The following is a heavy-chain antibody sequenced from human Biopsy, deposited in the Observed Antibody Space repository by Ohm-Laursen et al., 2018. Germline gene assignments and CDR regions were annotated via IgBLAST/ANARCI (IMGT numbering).Heavy chain of an antibody. V-gene: IGHV3-21*06. CDR1: GFAFSDYN. CDR2: ITDSGSHM. Sequence: SLRLSCAASGFAFSDYNMNWVRQAPGKGLEWVSSITDSGSHMYYADSVKGRCTISRDNAKSSLYLQMNSLSAEDTAVYYCARDQGSYYYGMDAWGQGTTVTVSS. CDR3: ARDQGSYYYGMDA. J-gene: IGHJ6*02.